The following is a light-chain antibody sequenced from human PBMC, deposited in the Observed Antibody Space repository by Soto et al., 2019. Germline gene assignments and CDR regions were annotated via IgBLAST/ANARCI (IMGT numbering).Light chain of an antibody. CDR3: QQYNNWPRT. Sequence: MTEDPNTLSVSPGVRASVSCRASQSVSSNLAWYQQKPGQAPRLLIYGASTRATGIPARFSGSGSGTEFTLTISSLQSEDFAVYYCQQYNNWPRTFGQGTKVDIK. CDR1: QSVSSN. V-gene: IGKV3-15*01. J-gene: IGKJ1*01. CDR2: GAS.